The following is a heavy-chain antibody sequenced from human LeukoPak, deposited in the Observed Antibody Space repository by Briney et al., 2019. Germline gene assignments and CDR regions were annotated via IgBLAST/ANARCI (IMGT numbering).Heavy chain of an antibody. V-gene: IGHV3-23*01. J-gene: IGHJ4*02. CDR1: GFTFSSYG. D-gene: IGHD2-15*01. CDR3: AKDYLGGSLDY. CDR2: ISGSGGST. Sequence: PGGTLRLSCAASGFTFSSYGMSWVRQATGKGLEWVSAISGSGGSTYYADSVKGRFTISRDNSKNTLYLQMNSLRAEDTAVYYCAKDYLGGSLDYWGQGTLVTVSS.